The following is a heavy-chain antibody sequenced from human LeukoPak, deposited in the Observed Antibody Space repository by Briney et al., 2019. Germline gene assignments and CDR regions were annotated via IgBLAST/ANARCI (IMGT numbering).Heavy chain of an antibody. CDR2: ISWNSGSI. J-gene: IGHJ6*02. D-gene: IGHD6-13*01. CDR1: GFTFDDYA. CDR3: TGTGYYNYGMGV. V-gene: IGHV3-9*01. Sequence: QTGGSLRLSCAASGFTFDDYAMHWVRQAPGKGLEWVSGISWNSGSIGYADSVKGRFTISRDNAKNSLYLQMNSLRAEDTALYYCTGTGYYNYGMGVWGQGTTVTVSS.